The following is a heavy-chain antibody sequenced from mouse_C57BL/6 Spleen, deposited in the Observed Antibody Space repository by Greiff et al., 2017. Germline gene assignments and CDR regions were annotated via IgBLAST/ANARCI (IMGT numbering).Heavy chain of an antibody. CDR3: TRDGYDVGYAMDY. Sequence: EVQLVESGEGLVKPGGSLKLSCAASGFTFSSYAMSWVRQTPEKRLEWVAYISSGGDYIYYADTVKGRFTIFRDNARNTLYLQMSSLKSEDTAMYYCTRDGYDVGYAMDYWGQGTSVTVSS. V-gene: IGHV5-9-1*02. J-gene: IGHJ4*01. D-gene: IGHD2-2*01. CDR1: GFTFSSYA. CDR2: ISSGGDYI.